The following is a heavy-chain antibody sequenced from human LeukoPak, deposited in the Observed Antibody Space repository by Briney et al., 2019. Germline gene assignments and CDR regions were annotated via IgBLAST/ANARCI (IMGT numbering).Heavy chain of an antibody. J-gene: IGHJ4*02. CDR1: GYSISRGYY. D-gene: IGHD6-19*01. V-gene: IGHV4-38-2*01. CDR3: ARHGYIAVAGTVDY. CDR2: IYHRGST. Sequence: PSETLSLTCAVSGYSISRGYYWGWIWQPPGKGLEWIGSIYHRGSTYYNPSLKSRVTISVDTSKNQFSLKLSSVTAADTAVYYCARHGYIAVAGTVDYWGQGTVITVSS.